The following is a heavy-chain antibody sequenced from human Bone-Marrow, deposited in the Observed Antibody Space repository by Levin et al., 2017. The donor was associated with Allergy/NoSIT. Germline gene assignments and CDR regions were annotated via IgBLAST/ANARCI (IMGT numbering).Heavy chain of an antibody. Sequence: GESLKISCKASGYTFNGYYMHWVRQAPGQGLEWMGWINPNSGGTKCAQKFQGRVTMTRDTAISTAYVELSRLRSEDTAVYYCAREDSMIVRDAFDIWGQGTMVTVSS. CDR1: GYTFNGYY. D-gene: IGHD3-22*01. J-gene: IGHJ3*02. V-gene: IGHV1-2*02. CDR3: AREDSMIVRDAFDI. CDR2: INPNSGGT.